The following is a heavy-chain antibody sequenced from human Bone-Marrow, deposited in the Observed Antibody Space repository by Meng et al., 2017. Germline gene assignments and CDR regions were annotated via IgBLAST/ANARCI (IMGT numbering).Heavy chain of an antibody. Sequence: HLVDAGGGGVQPGRSLRLSYAASGFNFSRYAMHWVRRAPGKGVEWVAIKSYDGSNIYYADSVKGRFTISRDNSKNTLYLQMNSLRAEDTAVYYCARDRGGIDYWGQGTLVTVSS. D-gene: IGHD2-15*01. CDR3: ARDRGGIDY. CDR2: KSYDGSNI. V-gene: IGHV3-30*01. CDR1: GFNFSRYA. J-gene: IGHJ4*02.